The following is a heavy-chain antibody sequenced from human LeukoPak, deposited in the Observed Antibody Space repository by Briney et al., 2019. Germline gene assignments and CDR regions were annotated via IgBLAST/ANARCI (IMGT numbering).Heavy chain of an antibody. J-gene: IGHJ6*02. CDR2: INSDGSSA. V-gene: IGHV3-74*01. D-gene: IGHD3-9*01. CDR3: ATGGYYYYYGMDV. CDR1: GFTFSSYW. Sequence: GGSLRLSCVASGFTFSSYWMHWVRHAPGKGLVWVSRINSDGSSATYADSVKSRFTISRDNAKNTLYLQMNSLRAEDTAVYYCATGGYYYYYGMDVWGQGTTVTVSS.